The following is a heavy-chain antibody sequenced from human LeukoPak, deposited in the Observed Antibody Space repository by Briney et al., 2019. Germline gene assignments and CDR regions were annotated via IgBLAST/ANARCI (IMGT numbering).Heavy chain of an antibody. CDR1: GFTVSSNY. Sequence: GGSLRLSCAASGFTVSSNYMSWVRQAPGKGLEWVSVLYSGSSTYYADSVKGRFTISRDNAKNSLYLQMNSLRAEDTALYYCAKDQSSSGRYYFDYWGQGTLVTVSS. D-gene: IGHD6-19*01. V-gene: IGHV3-53*05. J-gene: IGHJ4*02. CDR2: LYSGSST. CDR3: AKDQSSSGRYYFDY.